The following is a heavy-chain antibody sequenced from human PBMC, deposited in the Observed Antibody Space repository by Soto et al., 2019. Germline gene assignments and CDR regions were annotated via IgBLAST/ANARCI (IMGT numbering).Heavy chain of an antibody. J-gene: IGHJ4*02. D-gene: IGHD2-2*02. CDR3: ATAYFSYCSSTSCYIIPPGLDY. CDR2: FDPEDGET. CDR1: GYTLTELS. Sequence: ASLKVSCKVSGYTLTELSMHWVRQAPGKGLEWMGGFDPEDGETIYAQKFQGRVTMTEDTSTDTAYMELSSLRSEDTAVYYCATAYFSYCSSTSCYIIPPGLDYWGQGTLVTVSS. V-gene: IGHV1-24*01.